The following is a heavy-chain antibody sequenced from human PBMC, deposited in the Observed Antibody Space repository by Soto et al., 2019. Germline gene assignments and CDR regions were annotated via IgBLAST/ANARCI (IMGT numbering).Heavy chain of an antibody. CDR2: IHDSGST. Sequence: QVQLQESGPGLVKPSETLSLTCTVSGGSISSHHWSWIRQPPGKGPECIGSIHDSGSTTYNPSLKSRVTISVDTSKNQFSLSMPSVTAADTAVYYCARGGARSIWLDYWGQGILLTVSS. CDR3: ARGGARSIWLDY. J-gene: IGHJ4*02. CDR1: GGSISSHH. D-gene: IGHD6-13*01. V-gene: IGHV4-59*11.